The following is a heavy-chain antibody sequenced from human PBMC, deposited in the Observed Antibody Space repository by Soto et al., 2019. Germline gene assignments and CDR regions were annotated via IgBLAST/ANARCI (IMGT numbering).Heavy chain of an antibody. J-gene: IGHJ5*02. CDR2: ISSSSSTI. Sequence: EVQLVESGGGLVQPGGYLRLSCAASGFTFSSYSMNWVRQAPGKGLEWVSYISSSSSTIYYADSVKGRFTMSRDNAKNSLYLQMNSLRDEDTAVYYCARGEGDYVWGSYRTYSWFDPWGQGTLVTVSS. CDR3: ARGEGDYVWGSYRTYSWFDP. D-gene: IGHD3-16*02. CDR1: GFTFSSYS. V-gene: IGHV3-48*02.